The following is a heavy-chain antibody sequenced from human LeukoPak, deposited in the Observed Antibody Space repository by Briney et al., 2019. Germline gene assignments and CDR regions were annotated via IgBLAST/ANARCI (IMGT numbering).Heavy chain of an antibody. D-gene: IGHD5-24*01. Sequence: SETLSLTCAVYVGSFSGYYWSWVRQPPGKGLEWIGEINHSGSTNFNSSLKSRLTISVDTSRNQFSLKLSSVTAADTAVYYCASDAYNGWGLVYWGQGTLVTVSS. CDR3: ASDAYNGWGLVY. CDR1: VGSFSGYY. J-gene: IGHJ4*02. CDR2: INHSGST. V-gene: IGHV4-34*01.